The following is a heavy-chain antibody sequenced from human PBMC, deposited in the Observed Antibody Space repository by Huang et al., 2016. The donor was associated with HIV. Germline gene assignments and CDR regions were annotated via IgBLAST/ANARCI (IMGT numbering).Heavy chain of an antibody. CDR3: ARDSPLLWLVIVVVPVAPNAFDI. V-gene: IGHV1-18*01. CDR2: ISAYNGYT. J-gene: IGHJ3*02. CDR1: GYTFTSYG. D-gene: IGHD2-2*01. Sequence: QVQLVQSGAEVKKPGASVKVSCKASGYTFTSYGISWVRQAPVQGLEWMGWISAYNGYTNYAQKFQGRVTMTTHTATSTAYMEFGGLRSDDTAVYYCARDSPLLWLVIVVVPVAPNAFDIWGQGTMVTVSS.